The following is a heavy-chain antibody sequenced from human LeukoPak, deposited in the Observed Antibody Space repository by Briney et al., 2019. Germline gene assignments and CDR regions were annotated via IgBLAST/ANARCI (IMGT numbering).Heavy chain of an antibody. J-gene: IGHJ3*01. Sequence: GAPVRVSCKASGYTFHSYYMHWVRQAPGPGLEWMGIINPSGGSTSYAQKFQGRVTMTMDTSTSTVDMELSSLRSEDTAVYYCARDTSMVVTQAPDAFDLWGQGTMLTVSS. D-gene: IGHD4-23*01. CDR1: GYTFHSYY. CDR3: ARDTSMVVTQAPDAFDL. CDR2: INPSGGST. V-gene: IGHV1-46*02.